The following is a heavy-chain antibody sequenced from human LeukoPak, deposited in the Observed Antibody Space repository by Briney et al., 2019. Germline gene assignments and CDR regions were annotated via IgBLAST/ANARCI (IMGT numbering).Heavy chain of an antibody. J-gene: IGHJ6*03. CDR1: GYTFTSYG. CDR3: ATFASGWYLGPMDV. V-gene: IGHV1-18*01. D-gene: IGHD6-19*01. Sequence: ASVKVSCKASGYTFTSYGISWVRQAPGQGLEWMGWISGYNGNTNYAQQKLQGRVTMTTDTSTSTAYMDLKRLTSDDTAVYYCATFASGWYLGPMDVWGKGTTVTVSS. CDR2: ISGYNGNT.